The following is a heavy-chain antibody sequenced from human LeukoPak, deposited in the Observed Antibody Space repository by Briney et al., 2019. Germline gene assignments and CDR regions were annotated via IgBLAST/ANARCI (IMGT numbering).Heavy chain of an antibody. CDR1: GGSFSGYY. D-gene: IGHD4-23*01. V-gene: IGHV4-34*01. CDR3: ARSSVVTPVTRFDY. CDR2: INHSGST. Sequence: SETLSLTCAVYGGSFSGYYWSWIRQPPGKGLEWIGEINHSGSTNYNPSLKSRVTISVETSKNQFSLKLSSVTAADTAVYYCARSSVVTPVTRFDYWGQGTLVTVSS. J-gene: IGHJ4*02.